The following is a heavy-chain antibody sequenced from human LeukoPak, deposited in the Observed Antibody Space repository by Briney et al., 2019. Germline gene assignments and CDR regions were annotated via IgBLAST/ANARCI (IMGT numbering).Heavy chain of an antibody. CDR2: ISYDGSNK. CDR3: ARDPKPSGIAVAGFDY. J-gene: IGHJ4*02. CDR1: RFTFSNYA. D-gene: IGHD6-19*01. V-gene: IGHV3-30*04. Sequence: PGGSLRLSCAASRFTFSNYAMHWVRQAPGKGLEWVAVISYDGSNKYYADSVKGRFTISRDNSKNTLYLQMNGLRAEDTAVYYCARDPKPSGIAVAGFDYWGQGTLVTVSS.